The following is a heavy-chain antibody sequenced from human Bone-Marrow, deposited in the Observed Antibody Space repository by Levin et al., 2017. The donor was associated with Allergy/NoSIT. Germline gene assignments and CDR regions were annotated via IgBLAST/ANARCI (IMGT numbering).Heavy chain of an antibody. CDR2: ISSSGSDM. D-gene: IGHD1-26*01. CDR3: ARGLLGVGAVDY. V-gene: IGHV3-21*04. CDR1: GFTFSIYS. Sequence: GGSLRLSCTVSGFTFSIYSINWVRQAPGKGLEWVSSISSSGSDMYYVDSVRGRFTISRDNAKNSLTLQMNSLRAEDTALYYCARGLLGVGAVDYWGQGTLVTVSS. J-gene: IGHJ4*02.